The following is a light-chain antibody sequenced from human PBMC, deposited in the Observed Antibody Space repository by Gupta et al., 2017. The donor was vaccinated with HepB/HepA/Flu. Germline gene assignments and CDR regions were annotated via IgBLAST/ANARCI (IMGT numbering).Light chain of an antibody. Sequence: QSALTQPSSVSGSPGQSITIFCAGTSSYVGGYNYVSWYQQHPGNAPKLMIYDVSDRPSGVSNRFSGSKSGNTASLTISGLQAEDEADYYCSSYTSSSTVVFGGGTKLTVL. CDR1: SSYVGGYNY. V-gene: IGLV2-14*01. CDR2: DVS. CDR3: SSYTSSSTVV. J-gene: IGLJ2*01.